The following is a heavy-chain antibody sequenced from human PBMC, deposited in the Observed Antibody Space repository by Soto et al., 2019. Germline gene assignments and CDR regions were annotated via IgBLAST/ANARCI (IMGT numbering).Heavy chain of an antibody. D-gene: IGHD3-22*01. Sequence: GGSLRLSCAASGFTVSSNYMSWVRQAPGKGLEWVSVIYSGGTTYYADSVKGRFTISRDNSKNTLYLQMNSLRAEDTAVYYCARAPEYYYDSSGHDYWGQGTLVTVSS. V-gene: IGHV3-66*01. CDR2: IYSGGTT. J-gene: IGHJ4*02. CDR1: GFTVSSNY. CDR3: ARAPEYYYDSSGHDY.